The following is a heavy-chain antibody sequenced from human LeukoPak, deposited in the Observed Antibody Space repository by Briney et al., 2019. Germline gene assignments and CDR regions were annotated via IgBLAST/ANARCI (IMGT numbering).Heavy chain of an antibody. Sequence: GGSLRLSCAASGFTVSSNYMSWVRQAPGKWLEWVSVIYSGGSTYYADSVKGRFTISRDNSKNTLYRQMNSLRAEDTAVYYCARDRDSYDSSGYHPWGQGTLVTVSS. V-gene: IGHV3-66*01. CDR1: GFTVSSNY. D-gene: IGHD3-22*01. J-gene: IGHJ5*02. CDR3: ARDRDSYDSSGYHP. CDR2: IYSGGST.